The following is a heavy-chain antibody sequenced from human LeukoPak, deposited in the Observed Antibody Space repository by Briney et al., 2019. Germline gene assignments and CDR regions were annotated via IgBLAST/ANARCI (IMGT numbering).Heavy chain of an antibody. CDR1: GFTFSTYW. Sequence: GGSLRLSCAASGFTFSTYWMSWVRQAPGKGLEWVANINEEGSEKNYLDSVKGRFTISRDNAKDSLYLQMNSLKPEDTAVYYCARVAEAAAFDSWGQGTLVTVSS. D-gene: IGHD6-13*01. V-gene: IGHV3-7*01. CDR3: ARVAEAAAFDS. J-gene: IGHJ4*02. CDR2: INEEGSEK.